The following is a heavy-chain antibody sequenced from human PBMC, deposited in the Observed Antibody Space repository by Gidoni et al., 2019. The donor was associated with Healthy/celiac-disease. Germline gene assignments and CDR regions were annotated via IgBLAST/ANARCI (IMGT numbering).Heavy chain of an antibody. V-gene: IGHV3-74*01. D-gene: IGHD6-13*01. CDR1: GFTFSSYW. J-gene: IGHJ6*02. Sequence: EVQLVESGGGLVQPGGSLRPSCAASGFTFSSYWMHWVRQAPGKGLVWVSRINRDGSSTSYADSVKGRFTISRDNAKNTLYLQMNSLRAEDTAVYYCAAAADTAMDVWGQGTTVTVSS. CDR2: INRDGSST. CDR3: AAAADTAMDV.